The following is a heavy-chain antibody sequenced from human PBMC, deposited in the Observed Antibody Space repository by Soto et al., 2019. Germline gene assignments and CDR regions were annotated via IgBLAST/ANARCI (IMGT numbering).Heavy chain of an antibody. CDR3: ARERAGYCSSTSCYRGGWFDP. Sequence: EVQLVESGGGLVKPGGSLRLSCAASGFTFSSYSMNWVRQAPGKGLEWVSSISSSGSTIYYADSVKGRFTISRDNAKNSLYLQMNSLRAEDTAVYYCARERAGYCSSTSCYRGGWFDPWGQGTLVTVSS. D-gene: IGHD2-2*01. V-gene: IGHV3-21*01. CDR2: ISSSGSTI. J-gene: IGHJ5*02. CDR1: GFTFSSYS.